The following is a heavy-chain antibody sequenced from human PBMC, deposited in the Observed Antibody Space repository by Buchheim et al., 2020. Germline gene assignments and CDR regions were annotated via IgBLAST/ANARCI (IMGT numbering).Heavy chain of an antibody. V-gene: IGHV3-7*01. CDR2: INPEGSEE. CDR1: GFAFSDSW. J-gene: IGHJ4*02. CDR3: AKAKY. Sequence: EVQLVESGGGLVQPGGSLRLSCAASGFAFSDSWMSWVRQAPGKGLEWVANINPEGSEESYLASVKGRFTISSANAKNSLSLQMNSLRVEDTAVYFCAKAKYWGQGTL.